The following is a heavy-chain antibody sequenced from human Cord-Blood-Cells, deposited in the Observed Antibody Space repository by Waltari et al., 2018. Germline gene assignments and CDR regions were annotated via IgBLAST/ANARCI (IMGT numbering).Heavy chain of an antibody. CDR2: NNHSGST. Sequence: QVQLQQWGAGRLKPSETLSLTCAAYGGSFSGYYWIWIREPPGTGLEWIGENNHSGSTNYNPARKSRVTITVDTSKNQFSLKLSSVAAADTTVYYCARVDCSSTSCYKNWFDPWGQGTLVTVSS. D-gene: IGHD2-2*02. CDR1: GGSFSGYY. CDR3: ARVDCSSTSCYKNWFDP. V-gene: IGHV4-34*01. J-gene: IGHJ5*02.